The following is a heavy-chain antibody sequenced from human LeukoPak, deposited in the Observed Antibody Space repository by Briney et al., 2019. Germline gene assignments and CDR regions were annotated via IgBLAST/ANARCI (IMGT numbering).Heavy chain of an antibody. D-gene: IGHD3-3*02. CDR1: GYTFTSYY. CDR3: ARMRPPAIRRRNWFDP. Sequence: ASVKVSCTASGYTFTSYYMHWVRQAPGQGLEWMGIINPSGGSTSYAQKFQGRVTMTRDTSTSTVYMELSSLRSEDTAVYYCARMRPPAIRRRNWFDPWGQGTLVTVSS. J-gene: IGHJ5*02. CDR2: INPSGGST. V-gene: IGHV1-46*01.